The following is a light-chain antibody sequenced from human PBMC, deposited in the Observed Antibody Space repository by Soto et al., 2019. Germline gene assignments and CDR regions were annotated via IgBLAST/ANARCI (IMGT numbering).Light chain of an antibody. Sequence: EIVMTQSPATLSVSPGETATLSCRASQSVSSNLAWYQQKPGQGPRLLIYGASTRATGIPARFSGSGSGTEFTLTISSLRSEDFAVYYCQQYNNWPPWTFGQGTKVDIK. J-gene: IGKJ1*01. CDR1: QSVSSN. CDR3: QQYNNWPPWT. CDR2: GAS. V-gene: IGKV3-15*01.